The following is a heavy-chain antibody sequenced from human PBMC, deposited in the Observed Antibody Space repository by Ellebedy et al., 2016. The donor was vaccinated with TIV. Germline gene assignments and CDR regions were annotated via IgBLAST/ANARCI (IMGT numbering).Heavy chain of an antibody. CDR3: ARHRGYDILTNSYKEGIDR. J-gene: IGHJ5*02. CDR1: GGSMNNYY. Sequence: SETLSLTXTVSGGSMNNYYWTWIRQPPGKGLEWIGNVYYSGSTTYNPSLKSRVTISADPSRHQFSLELSSVTSADTAVYYCARHRGYDILTNSYKEGIDRWGQGTLVTVSS. V-gene: IGHV4-59*01. CDR2: VYYSGST. D-gene: IGHD3-9*01.